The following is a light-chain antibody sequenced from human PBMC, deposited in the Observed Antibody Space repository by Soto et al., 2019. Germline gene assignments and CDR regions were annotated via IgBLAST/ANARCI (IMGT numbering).Light chain of an antibody. Sequence: IVMTQSPATLSVSPGERATLSCSASQSIDRKLAWYQQRPGQAPRLLIYGASTRATGIPARFSGSGSGTEFTLTISGLQSEDFGVFYCQQYHSWRTFGQGTNVEIK. CDR1: QSIDRK. CDR3: QQYHSWRT. J-gene: IGKJ1*01. CDR2: GAS. V-gene: IGKV3-15*01.